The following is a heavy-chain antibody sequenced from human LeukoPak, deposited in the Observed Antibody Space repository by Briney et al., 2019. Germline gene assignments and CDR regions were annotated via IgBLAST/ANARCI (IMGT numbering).Heavy chain of an antibody. CDR1: GFPFDVQT. J-gene: IGHJ4*02. CDR2: MREDGTEI. CDR3: ARGGATGGRFEN. D-gene: IGHD1-26*01. Sequence: PGGSLRLSCAASGFPFDVQTMSWVRQAPGKGLDWVASMREDGTEIHYVDSVKGRFTISRDNPKSSLYLQMNSLRAEDTAVYFCARGGATGGRFENWGQGALVTVSS. V-gene: IGHV3-7*01.